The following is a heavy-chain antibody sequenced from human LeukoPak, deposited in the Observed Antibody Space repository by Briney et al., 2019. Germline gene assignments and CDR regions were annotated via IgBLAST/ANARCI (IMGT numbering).Heavy chain of an antibody. D-gene: IGHD6-19*01. Sequence: PSETLSLTCTVSGGSISSYYWSWIRQPPGKGLEWIGYIYYSGSTNYNPSLKSRVTISVDTSKNQFSLKLSSVTAADTAVYYCARGGRIEVAGTDFDYWGQGTLVTVSS. CDR2: IYYSGST. CDR1: GGSISSYY. J-gene: IGHJ4*02. CDR3: ARGGRIEVAGTDFDY. V-gene: IGHV4-59*01.